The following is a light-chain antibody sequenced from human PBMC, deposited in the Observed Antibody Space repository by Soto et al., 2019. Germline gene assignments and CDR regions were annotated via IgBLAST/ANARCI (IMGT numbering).Light chain of an antibody. V-gene: IGLV2-14*02. CDR3: SSYAGSSTHV. Sequence: QSVLTQPASVSGSPGQSITISCTGTSSDVGNYDLVSWYQQHPGKAPKLMIYEGSKRPSGVPDRFSGSKSGNTASLTVSGLQAEDEAHYYCSSYAGSSTHVFGTGTKVTVL. CDR1: SSDVGNYDL. CDR2: EGS. J-gene: IGLJ1*01.